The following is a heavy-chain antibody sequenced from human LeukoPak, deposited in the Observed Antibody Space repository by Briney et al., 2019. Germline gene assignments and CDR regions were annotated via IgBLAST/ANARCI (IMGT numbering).Heavy chain of an antibody. CDR3: ASLDRRFSSSPEVDY. CDR1: GGSISSYY. J-gene: IGHJ4*02. V-gene: IGHV4-59*01. CDR2: IYYSGST. D-gene: IGHD6-6*01. Sequence: PSGTLSLTCTVSGGSISSYYWSWIRQPPGKGLEWIGYIYYSGSTNYNPSLKSRVTISVDTSKNQSSLKLSSVTAADTAVYYCASLDRRFSSSPEVDYWGQGTLVTVSS.